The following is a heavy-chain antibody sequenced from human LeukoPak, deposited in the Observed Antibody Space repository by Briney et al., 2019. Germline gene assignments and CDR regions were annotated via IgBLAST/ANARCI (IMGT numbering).Heavy chain of an antibody. CDR2: INHSGST. Sequence: SETLSLTCAVYGGSFSGYYWSWIRQPPGKGLEWIVEINHSGSTNYNPSLKSRVTISVDTSKNQFSLKLSSVTAADTAVYYCARLRLGYCSSTSCHLVSDYYGMDVWGKGTTVTVSS. V-gene: IGHV4-34*01. CDR3: ARLRLGYCSSTSCHLVSDYYGMDV. CDR1: GGSFSGYY. D-gene: IGHD2-2*01. J-gene: IGHJ6*04.